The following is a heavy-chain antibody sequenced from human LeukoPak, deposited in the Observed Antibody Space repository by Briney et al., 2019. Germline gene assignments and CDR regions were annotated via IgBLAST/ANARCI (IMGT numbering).Heavy chain of an antibody. CDR2: IIPIFGIA. D-gene: IGHD2-8*01. V-gene: IGHV1-69*04. J-gene: IGHJ4*02. CDR1: GGTFSSYA. Sequence: SVKASCKASGGTFSSYAISWVRQAPGQGLEWMGRIIPIFGIANYAQKFQGRVTITADKSTSTAYMELSSLRSEDTAVYYCARGGYCTNGVCPLYFDYWGQGTLVTVSS. CDR3: ARGGYCTNGVCPLYFDY.